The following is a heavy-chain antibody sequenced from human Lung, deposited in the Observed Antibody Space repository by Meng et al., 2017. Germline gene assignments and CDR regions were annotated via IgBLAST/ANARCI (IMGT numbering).Heavy chain of an antibody. CDR2: IYNSGST. V-gene: IGHV4-30-4*01. Sequence: QVHLPESGPGLGKPSQTLSLTCTVSGGSISSSNYSWSWIRQPPGKGLEWSGHIYNSGSTYYNPSLKSRITISVDTSKNQFSLKLSSVTAADTAVYYCARGQKGYFDLWGRGTLVTVSS. J-gene: IGHJ2*01. CDR1: GGSISSSNYS. CDR3: ARGQKGYFDL.